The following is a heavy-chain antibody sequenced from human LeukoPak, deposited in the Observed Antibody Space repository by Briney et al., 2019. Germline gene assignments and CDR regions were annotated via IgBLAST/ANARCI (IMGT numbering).Heavy chain of an antibody. Sequence: GGSLRLSCAASGFTFSIYGMGWVRQAPGKGLQWVAVFYNDGSTSYADSVKGRFTISRDNSKNTLNLQMNSLRDEDTALYYCAGGGGWLYFDYWGQGTLVTVSS. D-gene: IGHD6-19*01. CDR3: AGGGGWLYFDY. CDR1: GFTFSIYG. V-gene: IGHV3-53*01. J-gene: IGHJ4*02. CDR2: FYNDGST.